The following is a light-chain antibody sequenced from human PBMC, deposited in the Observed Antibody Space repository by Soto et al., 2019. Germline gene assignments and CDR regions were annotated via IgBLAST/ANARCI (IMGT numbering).Light chain of an antibody. J-gene: IGLJ2*01. V-gene: IGLV1-47*01. CDR2: RNN. CDR1: SSNIGSNY. Sequence: QSVLTQPPSASRTPGQRVTISCSGSSSNIGSNYVYWYQQLPGTAPKLLIYRNNQRPSGVPDRFSGSKSGTSASLAISGLRSEDEADYYCAAWDDSLSGPSVVFGGGTKVTVL. CDR3: AAWDDSLSGPSVV.